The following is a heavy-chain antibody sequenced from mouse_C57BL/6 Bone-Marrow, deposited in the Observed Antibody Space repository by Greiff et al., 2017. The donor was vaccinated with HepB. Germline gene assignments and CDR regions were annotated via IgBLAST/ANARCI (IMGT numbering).Heavy chain of an antibody. CDR2: INPNNGGT. Sequence: VQLQQSGPELVKPGASVKIPCKASGYKFTDYNMDWVKQSHGKSLEWIGDINPNNGGTIYNQKFKGKATLTVDKSSSTAYMELRSLTSEDTAVYYCARGDWFAYWGQGTLVTVSA. V-gene: IGHV1-18*01. J-gene: IGHJ3*01. CDR1: GYKFTDYN. CDR3: ARGDWFAY.